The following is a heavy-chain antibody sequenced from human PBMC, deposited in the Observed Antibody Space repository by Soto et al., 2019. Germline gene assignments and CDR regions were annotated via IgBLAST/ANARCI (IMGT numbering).Heavy chain of an antibody. D-gene: IGHD6-13*01. CDR3: ARSCIAAAGKGYYFDY. Sequence: SESLSLTCTVSGGSISSSSYYWGWIRQPPGKGLEWIGSIYYSGSTYYNPSLKSRVTISVDTSKNRFSLKWSSVTAADTAVYYCARSCIAAAGKGYYFDYWGQGTLVTVSS. CDR1: GGSISSSSYY. CDR2: IYYSGST. V-gene: IGHV4-39*01. J-gene: IGHJ4*02.